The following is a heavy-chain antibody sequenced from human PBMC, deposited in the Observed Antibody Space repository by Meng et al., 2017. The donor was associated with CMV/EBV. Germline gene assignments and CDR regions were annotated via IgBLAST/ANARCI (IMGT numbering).Heavy chain of an antibody. CDR1: GFTFGDYA. J-gene: IGHJ4*02. D-gene: IGHD3-16*01. Sequence: GGSLRLSCTASGFTFGDYAVSWVRQAPGKGLEWVGFIRSKAYGGTTEYAASVKGRFTISRDDSKSIAYLQMNSLKTEDTALYYCTRVAVILGLPLDYWGQGTLVTVSS. V-gene: IGHV3-49*04. CDR2: IRSKAYGGTT. CDR3: TRVAVILGLPLDY.